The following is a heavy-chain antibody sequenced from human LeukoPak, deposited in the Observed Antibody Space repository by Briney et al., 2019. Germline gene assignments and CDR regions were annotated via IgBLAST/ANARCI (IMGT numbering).Heavy chain of an antibody. CDR1: GFTFSSYA. Sequence: GGSLRLSCAASGFTFSSYAMSWVRQAPGKGLEWVSAISGSGGSTYYADSVKGRFTISRDNSKNTLYLQTNSLRAEDTAVYYCAKDRAIFGVVIMDTYYFDYWGQGTLVTVSS. J-gene: IGHJ4*02. D-gene: IGHD3-3*01. V-gene: IGHV3-23*01. CDR3: AKDRAIFGVVIMDTYYFDY. CDR2: ISGSGGST.